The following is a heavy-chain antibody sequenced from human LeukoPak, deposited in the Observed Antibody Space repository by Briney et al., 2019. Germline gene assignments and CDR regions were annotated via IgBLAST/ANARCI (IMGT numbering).Heavy chain of an antibody. CDR2: ITSGGSYT. V-gene: IGHV3-23*01. CDR3: ARDWYGSRREMATPLGVDV. Sequence: PGGSLRLSCVVSGFTFSTYGMGWVRQAPGEGLEWVSAITSGGSYTYYAGSVKGRFTISRDNSKNTLYLQMNSLRAEDTAVYYCARDWYGSRREMATPLGVDVWGQGTTVTVSS. CDR1: GFTFSTYG. D-gene: IGHD5-24*01. J-gene: IGHJ6*02.